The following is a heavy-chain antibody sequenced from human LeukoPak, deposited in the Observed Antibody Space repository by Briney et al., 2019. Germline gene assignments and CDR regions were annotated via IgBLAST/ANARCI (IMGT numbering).Heavy chain of an antibody. Sequence: GGSLRLSCATSGFNFRTYWMTWVRQAPGKGLEWVSYISSSGTLIYNADSVKGRFTISRDNARNSLYLQMNSLRAEDTAVYYCARKYCSSTSCLFDYWGQGTLVTVSS. D-gene: IGHD2-2*01. V-gene: IGHV3-21*05. CDR2: ISSSGTLI. CDR1: GFNFRTYW. CDR3: ARKYCSSTSCLFDY. J-gene: IGHJ4*02.